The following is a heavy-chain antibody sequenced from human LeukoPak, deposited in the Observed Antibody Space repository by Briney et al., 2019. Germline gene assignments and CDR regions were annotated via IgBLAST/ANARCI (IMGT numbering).Heavy chain of an antibody. CDR3: ARDDPITLLRGALDY. J-gene: IGHJ4*02. V-gene: IGHV3-20*04. D-gene: IGHD3-10*01. CDR1: GFTFDDYG. Sequence: GGSLRLFCAASGFTFDDYGMRGVRQAPGKGLEWVSGINWNGGRTGYADSVKGRFTISRDNAKNALYLKMNSLRAEDTALYYCARDDPITLLRGALDYWGQGTLVTVSS. CDR2: INWNGGRT.